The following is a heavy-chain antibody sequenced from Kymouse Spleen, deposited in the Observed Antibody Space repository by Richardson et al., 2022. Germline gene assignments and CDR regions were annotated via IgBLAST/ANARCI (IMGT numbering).Heavy chain of an antibody. CDR3: ARGYCTNGVCYGDWYFDL. CDR1: GGSFSGYY. V-gene: IGHV4-34*01. CDR2: INHSGST. J-gene: IGHJ2*01. D-gene: IGHD2-8*01. Sequence: QVQLQQWGAGLLKPSETLSLTCAVYGGSFSGYYWSWIRQPPGKGLEWIGEINHSGSTNYNPSLKSRVTISVDTSKNQFSLKLSSVTAADTAVYYCARGYCTNGVCYGDWYFDLWGRGTLVTVSS.